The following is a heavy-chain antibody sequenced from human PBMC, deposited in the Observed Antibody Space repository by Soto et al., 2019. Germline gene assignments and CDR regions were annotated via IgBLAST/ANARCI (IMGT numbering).Heavy chain of an antibody. D-gene: IGHD3-3*01. CDR1: GYSFTNYG. CDR2: ISAYNGNT. J-gene: IGHJ4*02. V-gene: IGHV1-18*01. Sequence: QVQLVQSGAEVKNPGASVKVSCKASGYSFTNYGVSWVRQAPGQGLEWMGWISAYNGNTIYAQKLQGRVTLTTDTSTSTAYMELRSLRSDDTALDYCARDQSDLWSGYSLFDSWGQGNLVTVSS. CDR3: ARDQSDLWSGYSLFDS.